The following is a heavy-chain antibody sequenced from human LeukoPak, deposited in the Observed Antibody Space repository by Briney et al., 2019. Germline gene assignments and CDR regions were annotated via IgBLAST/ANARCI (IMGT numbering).Heavy chain of an antibody. J-gene: IGHJ6*02. D-gene: IGHD2-2*01. Sequence: GGSLRLSCAASGFTVSSNYMAWVRQAPGKGLEWVTVIYGGGGTYYADSVKGRFTISRDNSKNTLYLQMNSLRAEDTAVYYCARGVVPAAAYYYGMDVWGQGTTVTVSS. CDR1: GFTVSSNY. V-gene: IGHV3-53*01. CDR2: IYGGGGT. CDR3: ARGVVPAAAYYYGMDV.